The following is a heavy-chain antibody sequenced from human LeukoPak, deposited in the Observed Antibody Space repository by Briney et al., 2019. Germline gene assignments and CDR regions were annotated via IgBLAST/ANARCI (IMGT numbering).Heavy chain of an antibody. CDR2: INPDGNKK. CDR3: ARDLAYSRLDY. J-gene: IGHJ4*02. CDR1: GLTFSSSW. D-gene: IGHD5-18*01. V-gene: IGHV3-7*01. Sequence: GGSLRLSCAVSGLTFSSSWMDWVRQAPGRGLEWVASINPDGNKKYSADSVKGRFTISRDNAENSLYLQMNSLRVEDTAFYYCARDLAYSRLDYWGQGMSVTVSS.